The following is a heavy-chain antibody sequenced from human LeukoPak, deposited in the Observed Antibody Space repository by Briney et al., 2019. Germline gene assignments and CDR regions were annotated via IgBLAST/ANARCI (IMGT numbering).Heavy chain of an antibody. Sequence: PGGSLGLSCAASGFTFSNAWMSWVRQAPGKGLEWVGRIKSKTDGGTTDYAAPVKGRFTISRDDSKNTLYLQMNSLKTEDTAVYYCTTDRNGDYADYWGQGTLVAVSS. D-gene: IGHD4-17*01. V-gene: IGHV3-15*01. J-gene: IGHJ4*02. CDR3: TTDRNGDYADY. CDR2: IKSKTDGGTT. CDR1: GFTFSNAW.